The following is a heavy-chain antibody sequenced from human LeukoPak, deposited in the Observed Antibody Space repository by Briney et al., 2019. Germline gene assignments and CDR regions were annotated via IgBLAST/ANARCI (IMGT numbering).Heavy chain of an antibody. CDR3: AINSYDSSGWGWFDP. CDR1: GGSISSGGYY. D-gene: IGHD3-22*01. V-gene: IGHV4-31*03. CDR2: IYYSGST. Sequence: SQTLSLTCPVSGGSISSGGYYWSWIRQHPGKGLEWIGYIYYSGSTYYNPSLKSRVTISVDTSKNQFSLKLSSVTAADTAVYYCAINSYDSSGWGWFDPWGQGTLVTVSS. J-gene: IGHJ5*02.